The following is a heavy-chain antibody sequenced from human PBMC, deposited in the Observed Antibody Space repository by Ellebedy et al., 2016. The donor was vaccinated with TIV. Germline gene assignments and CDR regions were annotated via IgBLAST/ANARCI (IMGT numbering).Heavy chain of an antibody. V-gene: IGHV3-30*04. CDR1: GFTFSSYA. D-gene: IGHD3-16*02. J-gene: IGHJ4*02. CDR2: ISYDGSNK. Sequence: GESLKISXAASGFTFSSYAMHWVRQAPGKGLEWVAVISYDGSNKYYADSVKDRFTISRDNSKNTLYLQMNSLRAEDTAVYYCARVNIQVITFGGVIGWGQGTLVTVSS. CDR3: ARVNIQVITFGGVIG.